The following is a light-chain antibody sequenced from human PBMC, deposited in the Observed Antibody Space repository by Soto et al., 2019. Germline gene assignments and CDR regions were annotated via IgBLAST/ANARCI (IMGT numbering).Light chain of an antibody. J-gene: IGKJ1*01. CDR2: GAS. Sequence: EIVFTQSPGTLSLSPGERANLSCRASQSVSSSYLAWYQQQPGQAPSLLIYGASTRATGIPARFSGSGSGTEFTPTISRLQSEDFAVYYCQQYSISRTFGQGTKVDIK. CDR1: QSVSSSY. CDR3: QQYSISRT. V-gene: IGKV3-20*01.